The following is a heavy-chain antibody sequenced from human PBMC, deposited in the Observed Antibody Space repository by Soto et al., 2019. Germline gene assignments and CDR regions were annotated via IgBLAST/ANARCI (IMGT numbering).Heavy chain of an antibody. CDR2: INHSGST. CDR3: ARGRGADIVVVPAAMKGFDY. Sequence: SETLSLTCAVYGGSFSGYYWSWIRQPPGKGLEWIGEINHSGSTNYNPSLKSRVTISVDTSKNQFSLKLSSVTAADTAVYYCARGRGADIVVVPAAMKGFDYWGQGTLVTVSS. D-gene: IGHD2-2*01. CDR1: GGSFSGYY. J-gene: IGHJ4*02. V-gene: IGHV4-34*01.